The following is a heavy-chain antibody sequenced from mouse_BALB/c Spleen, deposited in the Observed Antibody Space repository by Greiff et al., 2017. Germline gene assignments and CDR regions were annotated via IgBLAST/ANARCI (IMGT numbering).Heavy chain of an antibody. J-gene: IGHJ1*01. CDR3: ARAADYYGSSYWYFDV. CDR2: ISSGGST. Sequence: EVMLVESGGGLVKPGGSLKLSCAASGFTFSSYAMSWVRQTPEKRLEWVASISSGGSTYYPDSVKGRFTISRDNARNILYLQMSSLRSEDTAMYYCARAADYYGSSYWYFDVWGAGTTVTVSS. V-gene: IGHV5-6-5*01. D-gene: IGHD1-1*01. CDR1: GFTFSSYA.